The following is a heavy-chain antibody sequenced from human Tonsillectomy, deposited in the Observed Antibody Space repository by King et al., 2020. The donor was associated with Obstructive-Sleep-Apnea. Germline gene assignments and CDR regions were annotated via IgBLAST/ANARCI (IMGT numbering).Heavy chain of an antibody. Sequence: VQLVESGGGVVQPGRSLRLSCAASGLTFSSYAMHWVRQAPGKGLEWVAVISNDGSNKYYADSVKGRFTISRDNSKNTLYLQMNSLRAEDTAVYYCARDWFYYGSGSYYNAISLGYWGQGTLVTVSS. D-gene: IGHD3-10*01. J-gene: IGHJ4*02. V-gene: IGHV3-30*04. CDR3: ARDWFYYGSGSYYNAISLGY. CDR2: ISNDGSNK. CDR1: GLTFSSYA.